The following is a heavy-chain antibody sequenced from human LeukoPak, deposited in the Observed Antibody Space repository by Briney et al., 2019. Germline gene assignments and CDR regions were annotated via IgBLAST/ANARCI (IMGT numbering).Heavy chain of an antibody. Sequence: KTGGSLRLSCAASGFTFSDYYMSWIRQAPGKGLEWVSYISSSGSTIYYADSVKGRFTISRDSAKNSLYLQMNSLRAEDTAVYYCARDGIQLWLRHGSFDYWGQGTLVTVSS. CDR1: GFTFSDYY. CDR3: ARDGIQLWLRHGSFDY. J-gene: IGHJ4*02. CDR2: ISSSGSTI. V-gene: IGHV3-11*01. D-gene: IGHD5-18*01.